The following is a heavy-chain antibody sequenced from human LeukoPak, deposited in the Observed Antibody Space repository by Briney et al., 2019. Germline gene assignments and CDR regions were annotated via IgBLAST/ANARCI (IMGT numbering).Heavy chain of an antibody. D-gene: IGHD1-26*01. CDR3: ARQIVGATWFDP. Sequence: PGGSLRLSCAASGFTFSSYAMHWVRQAPGKGLEYVSTISSNGGSTYYANSVKGRFTLSRDNSKNTLYLQMGSLRAEDMAVYYCARQIVGATWFDPWGQGTLVTVSS. CDR1: GFTFSSYA. CDR2: ISSNGGST. V-gene: IGHV3-64*01. J-gene: IGHJ5*02.